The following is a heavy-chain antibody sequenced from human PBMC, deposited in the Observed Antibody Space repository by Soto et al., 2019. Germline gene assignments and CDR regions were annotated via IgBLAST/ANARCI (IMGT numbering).Heavy chain of an antibody. CDR3: ARSGRSSLVGWVDP. Sequence: GESLKISCKAFGYSFTNYWIAWVRQMPGKGLEWMGIIYPGDSDTRYSSSFQGQVTISADKSISTAYLQWSSLKASDTAMYYCARSGRSSLVGWVDPWGQGSLVTVSS. J-gene: IGHJ5*02. CDR2: IYPGDSDT. D-gene: IGHD1-26*01. CDR1: GYSFTNYW. V-gene: IGHV5-51*01.